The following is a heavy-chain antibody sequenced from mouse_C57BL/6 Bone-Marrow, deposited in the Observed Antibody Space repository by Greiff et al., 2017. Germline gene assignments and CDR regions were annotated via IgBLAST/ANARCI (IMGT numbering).Heavy chain of an antibody. CDR1: GFTFTDYY. D-gene: IGHD2-1*01. J-gene: IGHJ1*03. V-gene: IGHV7-3*01. CDR2: IRNKANGYTT. Sequence: EVQGVESGGGLVQPGGSLSLSCAASGFTFTDYYMSWVRQPPGKALEWLGFIRNKANGYTTEYSASVKGRFTISRDNSHSILYLQMNALRAEDSATYYFARYYYGNYFGYFDVWGTGTTVTVSS. CDR3: ARYYYGNYFGYFDV.